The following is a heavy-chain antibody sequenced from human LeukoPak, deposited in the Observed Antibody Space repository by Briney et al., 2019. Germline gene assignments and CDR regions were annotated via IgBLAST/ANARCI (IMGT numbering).Heavy chain of an antibody. J-gene: IGHJ5*02. CDR1: GGSFSGYY. CDR2: INHSGST. V-gene: IGHV4-34*01. CDR3: ARGRVQYYFGSGSQGWFDA. D-gene: IGHD3-10*01. Sequence: PSETLSLTCAAYGGSFSGYYWNWLRQSPGMGLEWSGEINHSGSTNYNPSLKSRVTISVDTPKNQFSLRLTSVTAADTAVYYCARGRVQYYFGSGSQGWFDAWGQGTLVTVSS.